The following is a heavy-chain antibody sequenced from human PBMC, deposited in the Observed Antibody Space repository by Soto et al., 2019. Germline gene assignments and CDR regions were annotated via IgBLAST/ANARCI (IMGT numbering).Heavy chain of an antibody. CDR2: IKQDGSEK. CDR3: ARPPTTGWELLIFGY. CDR1: GFTFSSYW. D-gene: IGHD1-26*01. V-gene: IGHV3-7*01. Sequence: EVQLVESGGGLVQPGGSLRLSCAASGFTFSSYWMSWVRQAPGKGLEWVANIKQDGSEKYYVDSVKGRFTISRDNAMNALYLQMNSLRADDTAVYYCARPPTTGWELLIFGYWGQGTLVTVSS. J-gene: IGHJ4*02.